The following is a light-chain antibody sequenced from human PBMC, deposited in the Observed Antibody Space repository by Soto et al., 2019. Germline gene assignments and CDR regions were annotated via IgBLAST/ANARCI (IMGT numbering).Light chain of an antibody. V-gene: IGLV2-11*01. CDR2: DVT. Sequence: QSALTQPRSVSGSPGQSVTISCTGSNSDVGAYKFASWLQHNPGEAPKVMIYDVTQRPSGVPDRFSGTKSGNTASLTISGLQAEDEADYYCCSYAGSYTWVFGSGTKVTVL. CDR3: CSYAGSYTWV. J-gene: IGLJ1*01. CDR1: NSDVGAYKF.